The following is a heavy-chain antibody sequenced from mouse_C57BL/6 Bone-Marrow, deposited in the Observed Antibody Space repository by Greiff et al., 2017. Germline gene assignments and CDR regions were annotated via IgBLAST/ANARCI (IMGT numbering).Heavy chain of an antibody. Sequence: QVQLQQPGAELVMPGASVKLSCTASGYTFTSYWMHWVKQRPGQGLEWIGKLDPSDSYTNYNQKFKGKSTLTVDKSSSTAYMQLSSLPSEESAVYYCAGGGWLRYFDVWGTGTTVTVSS. CDR2: LDPSDSYT. CDR3: AGGGWLRYFDV. CDR1: GYTFTSYW. J-gene: IGHJ1*03. V-gene: IGHV1-69*01. D-gene: IGHD2-3*01.